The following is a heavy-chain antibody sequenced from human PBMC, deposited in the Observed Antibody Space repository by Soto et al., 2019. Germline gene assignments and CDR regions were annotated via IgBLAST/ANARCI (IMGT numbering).Heavy chain of an antibody. CDR1: GGSFSGYY. V-gene: IGHV4-34*01. J-gene: IGHJ4*02. Sequence: SETLSLTCAVYGGSFSGYYWSWIRQTPGKGLEWIGEINHSGSTNYSPSLKSRVTISVDTSKNLFSLKLSSVAAADTAVYYCTRGYCTSNSCHYYYDYWGQGTPVTVSS. CDR3: TRGYCTSNSCHYYYDY. D-gene: IGHD2-2*01. CDR2: INHSGST.